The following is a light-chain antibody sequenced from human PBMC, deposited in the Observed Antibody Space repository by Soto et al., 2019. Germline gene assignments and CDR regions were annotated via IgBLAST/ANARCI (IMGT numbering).Light chain of an antibody. CDR3: QQYVSSPWT. J-gene: IGKJ1*01. Sequence: EIVLTQSPGTLSLSPGERVTLSCRASQSETGSYLAWYQQRPGQAPRLLIYGASSRATGIPDRFSGTGSGTDFTLTISRLEPEEFAVYYCQQYVSSPWTFGQGTKVEIK. CDR1: QSETGSY. CDR2: GAS. V-gene: IGKV3-20*01.